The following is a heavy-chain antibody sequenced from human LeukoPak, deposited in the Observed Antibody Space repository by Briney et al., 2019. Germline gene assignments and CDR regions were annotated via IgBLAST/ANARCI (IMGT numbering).Heavy chain of an antibody. CDR3: ARGPFYCSGGSCYRAFDI. J-gene: IGHJ3*02. Sequence: SETLSLTCAVYGGSFSGYYWSWIRQPPGKGLGWIGEINHSGSTNYNPSLKSRVTISVDTSKNQFSLKLSSVTAADTAVYYCARGPFYCSGGSCYRAFDIWGQGTMVTVSS. CDR2: INHSGST. CDR1: GGSFSGYY. D-gene: IGHD2-15*01. V-gene: IGHV4-34*01.